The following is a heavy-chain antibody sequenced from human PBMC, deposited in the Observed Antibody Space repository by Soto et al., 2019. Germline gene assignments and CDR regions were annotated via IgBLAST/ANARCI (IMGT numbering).Heavy chain of an antibody. Sequence: XETLSLTCTVSGGSISGYFWNWIRQPPGKGLEWIGYMSYTGNTNYNPSLTSRVSISVDTSKNQFSLNLNSVTAADTAVYYCARADTTIVPLAKWGQGTLVTVS. CDR2: MSYTGNT. CDR1: GGSISGYF. V-gene: IGHV4-59*01. D-gene: IGHD3-10*01. CDR3: ARADTTIVPLAK. J-gene: IGHJ4*02.